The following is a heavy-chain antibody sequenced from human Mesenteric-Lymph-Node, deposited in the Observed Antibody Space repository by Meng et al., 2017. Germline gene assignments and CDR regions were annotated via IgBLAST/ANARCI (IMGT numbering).Heavy chain of an antibody. CDR2: INTNTGNP. CDR3: ARSRPYYYDSSGYYNPIYYYYGMDV. J-gene: IGHJ6*02. D-gene: IGHD3-22*01. CDR1: GGTFSSYA. V-gene: IGHV7-4-1*02. Sequence: ASVKVSCKASGGTFSSYAISWVRQAPGQGLEWMGWINTNTGNPTYAQGFTGRFVFSLDTSVSTAYLQISSLKAEDTAVYYCARSRPYYYDSSGYYNPIYYYYGMDVWGQGTTVTVFS.